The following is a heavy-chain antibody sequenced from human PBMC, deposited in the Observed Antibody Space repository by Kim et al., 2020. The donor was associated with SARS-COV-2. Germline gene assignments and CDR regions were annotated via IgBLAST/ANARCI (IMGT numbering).Heavy chain of an antibody. CDR2: IYHSGST. CDR3: ARDIVVSSIGTGWFDP. Sequence: SETLSLTCAVSGGSISSSNWWSWVRQPPGKGLEWIGEIYHSGSTNYNPSLKSRVTISVDKSKNQFSLKLSSVTAADTAVYYCARDIVVSSIGTGWFDPWGQGTLVTVSS. D-gene: IGHD2-15*01. V-gene: IGHV4-4*02. CDR1: GGSISSSNW. J-gene: IGHJ5*02.